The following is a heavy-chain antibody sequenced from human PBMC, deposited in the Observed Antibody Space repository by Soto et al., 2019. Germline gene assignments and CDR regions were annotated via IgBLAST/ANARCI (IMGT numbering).Heavy chain of an antibody. CDR2: IKSKTDGGTT. D-gene: IGHD3-10*01. V-gene: IGHV3-15*07. Sequence: GGSLRLSCAASGFTFSNAWMNWVRQAPGKGLEWVGRIKSKTDGGTTDYAAPVKGRFTISRDDSKNTLYLQMNSLKTEDTAVYYCTTNKLPWFREGQGMGYYYYYGMDVCGQGTTVTVSS. J-gene: IGHJ6*02. CDR1: GFTFSNAW. CDR3: TTNKLPWFREGQGMGYYYYYGMDV.